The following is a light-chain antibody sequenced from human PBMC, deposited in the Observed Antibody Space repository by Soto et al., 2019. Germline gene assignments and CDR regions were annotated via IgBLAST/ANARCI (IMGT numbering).Light chain of an antibody. CDR2: DVN. CDR1: SSDVGGYNF. Sequence: QSALTQPASASGCPGQSITISCTGTSSDVGGYNFVTWYHQHPGKAPKLLIYDVNNRPSGVSNRFSGSKSGNTAALTISGLQAEDEADYYCSSYTTSTSWVFGGGTKLTVL. V-gene: IGLV2-14*03. J-gene: IGLJ3*02. CDR3: SSYTTSTSWV.